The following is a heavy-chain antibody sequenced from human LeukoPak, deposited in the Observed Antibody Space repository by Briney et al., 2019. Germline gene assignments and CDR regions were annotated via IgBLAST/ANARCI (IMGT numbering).Heavy chain of an antibody. CDR1: GFSFGPHA. V-gene: IGHV3-23*01. J-gene: IGHJ4*02. CDR3: ARDRGGLIDTGTLIQ. Sequence: GGSLRLSCAGSGFSFGPHAMSWVRQAPGKGLEWVSGIGGSDDSTHYADSVKGRFTISRDNSRQTLFLQMNSLRAEDTAVYYCARDRGGLIDTGTLIQWGLGTLVTVSS. D-gene: IGHD2-21*01. CDR2: IGGSDDST.